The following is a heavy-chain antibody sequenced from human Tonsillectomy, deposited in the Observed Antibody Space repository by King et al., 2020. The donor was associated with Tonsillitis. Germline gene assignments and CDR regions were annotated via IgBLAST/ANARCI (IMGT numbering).Heavy chain of an antibody. CDR3: ARRGPLFDFDY. CDR1: GGSISSSSYY. D-gene: IGHD3-3*01. CDR2: IYYSGST. V-gene: IGHV4-39*01. J-gene: IGHJ4*02. Sequence: QLQESGPGLVKPSETLSLTCTVSGGSISSSSYYLGWIRQPPGKGLEWIGSIYYSGSTYYNPSLKSRVTISVDTSKNQFSLKLSSVTAADTAVYYCARRGPLFDFDYWGQGTLVTVSS.